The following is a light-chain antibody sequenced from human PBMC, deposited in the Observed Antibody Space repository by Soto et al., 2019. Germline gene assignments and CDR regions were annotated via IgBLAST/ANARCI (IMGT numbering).Light chain of an antibody. J-gene: IGKJ5*01. CDR3: QQAYSFPIT. V-gene: IGKV1D-12*01. Sequence: DFQVTQSLSYESASVWERVSVNCRASQDIAGYLAWYQHKPGRTPELLIHGASRLQSGVPARFSGSVSETDFTLSINSLQPEDFATYYCQQAYSFPITFGQGTRLEIK. CDR1: QDIAGY. CDR2: GAS.